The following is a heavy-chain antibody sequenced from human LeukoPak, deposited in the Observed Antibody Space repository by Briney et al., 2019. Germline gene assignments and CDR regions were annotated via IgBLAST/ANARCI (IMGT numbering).Heavy chain of an antibody. D-gene: IGHD3-9*01. CDR3: ARGYDILTGYYTGVYMDV. Sequence: GASVKVSCKASGYTFTGYYMHWVRQAPGQGLEWMGWINPNSGGTNYAQKFQGRVTMTRDTSISTAYMELSSLRSEDTAVYYCARGYDILTGYYTGVYMDVWGKGTTVAVSS. CDR2: INPNSGGT. V-gene: IGHV1-2*02. CDR1: GYTFTGYY. J-gene: IGHJ6*03.